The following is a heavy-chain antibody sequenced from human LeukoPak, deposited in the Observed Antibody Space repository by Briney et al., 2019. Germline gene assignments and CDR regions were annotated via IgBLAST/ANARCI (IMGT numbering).Heavy chain of an antibody. CDR1: SYTFTSYG. J-gene: IGHJ4*02. V-gene: IGHV1-18*01. CDR2: ISPYNGDR. CDR3: ARKLYDSSRYGQTYYFDY. Sequence: GASVKVSCKASSYTFTSYGISWVRQAPGQGLEGMGWISPYNGDRDYAQKLQGRVTMTTDTSTSIAYMDLGRLRSDDTAVYYCARKLYDSSRYGQTYYFDYWGQGTLVTVSS. D-gene: IGHD3-22*01.